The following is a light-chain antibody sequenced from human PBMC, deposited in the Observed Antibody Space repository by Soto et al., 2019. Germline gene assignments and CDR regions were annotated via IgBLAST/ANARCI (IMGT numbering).Light chain of an antibody. CDR3: QQGKSFPLT. CDR2: TAS. V-gene: IGKV1-12*01. Sequence: IQMTQSPSSVSASVGDRVTITCRASQDINKWLAWYQQKPGLAPNLVIYTASRLHGGGPSRFSGSASGTDFTLTIRSLQPEDVATYYCQQGKSFPLTFGGGTKVDIK. CDR1: QDINKW. J-gene: IGKJ4*01.